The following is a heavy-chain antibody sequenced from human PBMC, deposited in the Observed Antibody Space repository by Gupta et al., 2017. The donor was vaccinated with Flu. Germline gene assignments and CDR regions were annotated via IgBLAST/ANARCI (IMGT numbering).Heavy chain of an antibody. V-gene: IGHV3-15*01. CDR3: TTEAYGGITFDI. Sequence: EVQLVESGGGWVKPGVSLRLSCASSGFSFSYAYMNWGRQAPGKGLAWVGRLKSETDGGTADDAAPGKGRFTISREDAKNKRWLQMKSLRNEDTAVYYWTTEAYGGITFDIWGRGTPVTVSA. CDR2: LKSETDGGTA. CDR1: GFSFSYAY. J-gene: IGHJ3*02. D-gene: IGHD4-17*01.